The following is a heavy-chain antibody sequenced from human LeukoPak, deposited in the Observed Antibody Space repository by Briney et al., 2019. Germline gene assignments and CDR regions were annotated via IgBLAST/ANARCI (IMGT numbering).Heavy chain of an antibody. V-gene: IGHV1-2*02. J-gene: IGHJ4*02. CDR3: ARDVGSGWFYFDY. D-gene: IGHD6-19*01. CDR1: GYTFTGYY. CDR2: INPNNIGT. Sequence: ASVKVSCKTSGYTFTGYYMHWVRQAPGQGLEWMGWINPNNIGTNYAQKFQDRVTMTRDTSIGTAYMELSRLRSDDTAVYYCARDVGSGWFYFDYWGQGTLVTVSS.